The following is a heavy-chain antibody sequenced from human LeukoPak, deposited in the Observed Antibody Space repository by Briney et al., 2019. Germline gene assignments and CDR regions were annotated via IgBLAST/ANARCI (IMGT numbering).Heavy chain of an antibody. J-gene: IGHJ4*02. CDR3: AREGGNSDY. V-gene: IGHV4-59*12. D-gene: IGHD4-23*01. CDR1: GGSISSYY. Sequence: SETLSLTCTVSGGSISSYYWSWIRQPPGKGLEWIGSIYYSGSTYYNPSLKSRVTISVDTSKNQFSLKLSSVTAADTAVYYCAREGGNSDYWGQGTLVTVSS. CDR2: IYYSGST.